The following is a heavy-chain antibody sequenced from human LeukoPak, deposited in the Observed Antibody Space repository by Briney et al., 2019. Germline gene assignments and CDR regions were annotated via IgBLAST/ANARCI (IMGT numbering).Heavy chain of an antibody. D-gene: IGHD2-2*01. V-gene: IGHV4-34*01. Sequence: PSETLSLTCAVYGGSFSGYYWSWIRQPPGKGLEWIGEINHSGSTNYNPSLKSRVTISVDTSKNQFSLKLSSVTAADTAVYYCARFGRSSTSCWGYFDYWGQGTLVTVSS. CDR1: GGSFSGYY. CDR2: INHSGST. J-gene: IGHJ4*02. CDR3: ARFGRSSTSCWGYFDY.